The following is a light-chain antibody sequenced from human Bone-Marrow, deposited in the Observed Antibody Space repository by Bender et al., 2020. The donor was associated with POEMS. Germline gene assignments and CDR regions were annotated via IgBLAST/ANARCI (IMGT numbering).Light chain of an antibody. J-gene: IGLJ3*02. CDR2: KDN. CDR3: QSADSTGTYWV. CDR1: VLSRRF. V-gene: IGLV3-25*03. Sequence: SADLTQPPSVSVSLGQTARITCSGDVLSRRFAYWYQQKPGQAPSLIMRKDNERSPGVPERFSGSSFGTTVTLTISGVQAEDEAHYHCQSADSTGTYWVFGGGTKVTVL.